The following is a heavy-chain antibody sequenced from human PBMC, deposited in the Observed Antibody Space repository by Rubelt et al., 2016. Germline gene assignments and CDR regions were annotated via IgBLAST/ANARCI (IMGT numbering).Heavy chain of an antibody. Sequence: QVQLVQSGAEVKKPGASVKVSCKASGYTFTSYGISWVRQAPGQGLEWMGWISAYNGNTNYAQKFQGRVTLTRDTSISTAYMELSRLRSDDTAVYYCASGTNYYYAMDVWGQGTTVTVSS. CDR2: ISAYNGNT. CDR3: ASGTNYYYAMDV. CDR1: GYTFTSYG. J-gene: IGHJ6*02. V-gene: IGHV1-18*01. D-gene: IGHD1-26*01.